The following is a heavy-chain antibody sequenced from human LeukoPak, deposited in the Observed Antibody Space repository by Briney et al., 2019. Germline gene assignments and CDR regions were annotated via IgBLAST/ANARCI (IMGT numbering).Heavy chain of an antibody. CDR1: GGSISSYY. V-gene: IGHV4-59*01. CDR2: IYYSGST. J-gene: IGHJ4*02. Sequence: SETLSLTCTVSGGSISSYYWSWIRQPPGKGLEWIGYIYYSGSTNYNPSLKSRVTISVDTSKNQFSMKLRSVTAADTAVYYCASQYYYDSSGYVYWGQGTLVTVSS. D-gene: IGHD3-22*01. CDR3: ASQYYYDSSGYVY.